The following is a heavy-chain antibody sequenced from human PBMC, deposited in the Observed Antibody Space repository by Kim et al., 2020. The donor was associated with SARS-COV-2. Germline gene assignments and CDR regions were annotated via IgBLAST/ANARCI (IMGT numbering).Heavy chain of an antibody. V-gene: IGHV4-34*01. CDR1: GGSFSGYY. Sequence: SETLSLTCAVYGGSFSGYYWSWIRQPPGKGLEWIGEINHSGSTNYNPSLKSRVTISVDTSKNQFSLKLSSVTAADTAVYYCARGSNTLTGLDPWGQGTLVTVSS. CDR3: ARGSNTLTGLDP. D-gene: IGHD7-27*01. J-gene: IGHJ5*02. CDR2: INHSGST.